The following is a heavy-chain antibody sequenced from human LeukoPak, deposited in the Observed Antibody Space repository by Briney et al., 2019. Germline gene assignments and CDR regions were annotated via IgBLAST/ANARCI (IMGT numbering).Heavy chain of an antibody. CDR2: IYSGGST. CDR1: GFTVSSNY. CDR3: AREHKTSYDILTGYQYYFDY. Sequence: GGSLRLSCAASGFTVSSNYMSWVRQAPGKGLEWVSVIYSGGSTYYADSVKGRFTISRDNSKNTLYLQMNSLRAEDTAVYYCAREHKTSYDILTGYQYYFDYWGQGTLVTVSS. D-gene: IGHD3-9*01. V-gene: IGHV3-66*01. J-gene: IGHJ4*02.